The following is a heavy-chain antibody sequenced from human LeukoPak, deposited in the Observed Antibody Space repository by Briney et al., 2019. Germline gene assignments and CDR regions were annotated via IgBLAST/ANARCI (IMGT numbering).Heavy chain of an antibody. CDR2: VYYSGNT. J-gene: IGHJ4*02. CDR1: GGSIINSGYY. CDR3: ARGRQDYGGNSAGLFDY. D-gene: IGHD4-23*01. V-gene: IGHV4-39*01. Sequence: KPSETLSLTCTVSGGSIINSGYYWGWIRQPPGKGLEWIGSVYYSGNTYYNPSLKSRVTISVDTSKNQFSLKLRSVTAADTAVYYCARGRQDYGGNSAGLFDYWGQGTLVTVSS.